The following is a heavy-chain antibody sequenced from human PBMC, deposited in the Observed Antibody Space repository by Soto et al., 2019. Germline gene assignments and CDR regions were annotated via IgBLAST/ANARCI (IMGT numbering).Heavy chain of an antibody. D-gene: IGHD1-1*01. V-gene: IGHV1-46*01. CDR1: GYTFTSYY. CDR2: INPSAGST. J-gene: IGHJ6*02. Sequence: VKVSCKASGYTFTSYYMHSVRQAPGQGLEWMGVINPSAGSTSYAQKFQGKVTMTRDTSTSTVYMELSSLRSEDTAVYYCARGQDDNNYYGMDVWRQGTAVTVSS. CDR3: ARGQDDNNYYGMDV.